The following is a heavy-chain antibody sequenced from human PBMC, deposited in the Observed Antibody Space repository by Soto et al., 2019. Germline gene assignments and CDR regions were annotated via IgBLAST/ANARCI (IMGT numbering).Heavy chain of an antibody. D-gene: IGHD4-17*01. CDR2: ISYDGTNK. CDR1: GFTFSTYG. J-gene: IGHJ6*02. CDR3: AKDLQSYGDYDYDCYGMDV. Sequence: QVQLVESGGGEVQPGRSLTISCAASGFTFSTYGMHWVRQTPGKGLEWVAVISYDGTNKFYSDSVKGRFTISRDNCKNTLTLQRNSLRADDTAVYSCAKDLQSYGDYDYDCYGMDVWGLGTRVTVSS. V-gene: IGHV3-30*18.